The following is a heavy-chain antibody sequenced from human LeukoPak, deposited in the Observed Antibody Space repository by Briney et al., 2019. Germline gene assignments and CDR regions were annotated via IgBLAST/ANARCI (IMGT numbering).Heavy chain of an antibody. CDR3: ARGLGPSGHQYCSGGSCSNNWFDP. CDR2: INHSGST. D-gene: IGHD2-15*01. Sequence: ETLSLTFAVYGGSFSGYYWSWIRQPPGKGLEWIGEINHSGSTNYNPSLKSRVTISVDTSKNQFSLKLSSVTAADTAVYYCARGLGPSGHQYCSGGSCSNNWFDPWGQGTLVTVSS. J-gene: IGHJ5*02. CDR1: GGSFSGYY. V-gene: IGHV4-34*01.